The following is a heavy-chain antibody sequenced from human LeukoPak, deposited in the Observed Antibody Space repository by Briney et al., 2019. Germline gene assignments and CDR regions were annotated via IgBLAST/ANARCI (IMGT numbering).Heavy chain of an antibody. J-gene: IGHJ4*02. CDR3: AKDPYSSSWYVGGPFDY. CDR2: ISGSGGST. Sequence: GESLKISCKGSGYSFTTYWIGWVRQAPGKGLEWVSAISGSGGSTYYADSVKGRFTISRDNSKNTLYLQMNSLRAEDTAVYYCAKDPYSSSWYVGGPFDYWGQGTLVTVSS. D-gene: IGHD6-13*01. V-gene: IGHV3-23*01. CDR1: GYSFTTYW.